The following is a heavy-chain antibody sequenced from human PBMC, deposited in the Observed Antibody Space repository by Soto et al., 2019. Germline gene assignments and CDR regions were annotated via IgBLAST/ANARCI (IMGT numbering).Heavy chain of an antibody. D-gene: IGHD2-2*01. V-gene: IGHV3-74*01. CDR3: AKDSHWAIISPTHDY. CDR2: IDTTGSTT. Sequence: GGSLRLSCAASEFTFSTYWMHWVRQAPGKGREWVARIDTTGSTTTYAGSVQGRFTISRDTSKNMLYLQMNSLRAEDTAIYYCAKDSHWAIISPTHDYWGHGTLVTVSS. J-gene: IGHJ4*01. CDR1: EFTFSTYW.